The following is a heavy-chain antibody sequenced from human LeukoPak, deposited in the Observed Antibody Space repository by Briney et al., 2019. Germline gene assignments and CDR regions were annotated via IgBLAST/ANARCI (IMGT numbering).Heavy chain of an antibody. CDR3: AKEDIVVVPAAMPAHYYYYYYMDV. D-gene: IGHD2-2*01. CDR2: ISYDGSNK. J-gene: IGHJ6*03. CDR1: GFTFSSYA. V-gene: IGHV3-30*04. Sequence: GGSLRLSCAASGFTFSSYAMSWVRQAPGKGLEWVAVISYDGSNKYYADSVKGRFTISRDNSKNTLYLQMNSLRAEDTAVYYCAKEDIVVVPAAMPAHYYYYYYMDVWGKGTTVTVSS.